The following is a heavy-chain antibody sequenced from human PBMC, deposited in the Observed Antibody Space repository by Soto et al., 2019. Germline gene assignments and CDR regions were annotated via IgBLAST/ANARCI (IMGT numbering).Heavy chain of an antibody. CDR2: IKSKTNSYAT. CDR1: GFTFSNAW. D-gene: IGHD4-17*01. Sequence: GGSLRLSCAASGFTFSNAWMNWVRQAPGKGLEWVGRIKSKTNSYATAYAASVKGRFTISRDDSKNTAYLQMNSLKTEDTAVYYCTSRYGGNSGGAFDIWGQGTMVTVSS. CDR3: TSRYGGNSGGAFDI. J-gene: IGHJ3*02. V-gene: IGHV3-73*01.